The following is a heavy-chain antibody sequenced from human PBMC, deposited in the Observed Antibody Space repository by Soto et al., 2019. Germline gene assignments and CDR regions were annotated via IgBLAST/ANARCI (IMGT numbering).Heavy chain of an antibody. D-gene: IGHD2-8*01. V-gene: IGHV1-69*06. CDR1: GGTFSSYA. CDR2: IIPIFGTA. CDR3: AREGYCTNGVCYPY. J-gene: IGHJ4*02. Sequence: SVKVSCKASGGTFSSYAISWVRQAPGQGLEWMGGIIPIFGTANYAQKFQGRVTITADKSTSTAYMELSSLRSEDTAVYYCAREGYCTNGVCYPYWGQGTRVTVPQ.